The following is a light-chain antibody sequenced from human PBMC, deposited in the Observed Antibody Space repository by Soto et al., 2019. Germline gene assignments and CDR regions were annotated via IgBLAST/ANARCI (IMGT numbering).Light chain of an antibody. V-gene: IGKV1-39*01. Sequence: EIQLTHSPTSLSASLGNRVTITCRASQRVSTYLIWYRQKPGKAPNLLIYGVSSLHSGVPSRFSGSGSETDFTLTISSLQPEDFATYYCQQSYSNPRTFGRGTKVDIK. CDR3: QQSYSNPRT. CDR1: QRVSTY. CDR2: GVS. J-gene: IGKJ1*01.